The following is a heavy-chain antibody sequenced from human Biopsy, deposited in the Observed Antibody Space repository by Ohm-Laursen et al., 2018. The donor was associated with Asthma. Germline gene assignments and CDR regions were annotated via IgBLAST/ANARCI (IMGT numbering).Heavy chain of an antibody. CDR3: ARGQKSPGDRWFDP. CDR1: GFAFMGYH. Sequence: ASVKVSCKASGFAFMGYHIFWMRQAPGQGLEWMGRINPNGGGTHYAQKFQGRVTLTRDTSISTAYMDLSALTSDDTAAYYCARGQKSPGDRWFDPWGQGTLVTVSS. D-gene: IGHD7-27*01. J-gene: IGHJ5*02. CDR2: INPNGGGT. V-gene: IGHV1-2*06.